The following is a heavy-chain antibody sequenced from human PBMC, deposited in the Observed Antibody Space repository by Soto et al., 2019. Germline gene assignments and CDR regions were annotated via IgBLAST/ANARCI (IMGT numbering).Heavy chain of an antibody. D-gene: IGHD2-21*01. CDR3: ARERFQVISDGMDV. Sequence: ASVKVSCKASGYTFTGYYVHWVREAPGQGLEWMGWINPETGGTSYAQKFQGRVTLSRDTSINTAYLELSSLRFDDAAVYFCARERFQVISDGMDVWGQGTTVT. V-gene: IGHV1-2*02. J-gene: IGHJ6*02. CDR2: INPETGGT. CDR1: GYTFTGYY.